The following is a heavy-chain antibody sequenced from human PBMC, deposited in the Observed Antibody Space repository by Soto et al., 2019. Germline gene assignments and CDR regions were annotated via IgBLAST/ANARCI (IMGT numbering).Heavy chain of an antibody. V-gene: IGHV4-30-4*01. CDR2: IYNSGST. CDR1: GGSISSGDYY. D-gene: IGHD3-3*01. Sequence: PSETLSLTCTVSGGSISSGDYYWSWIRQPPGKGLEWIGYIYNSGSTYYNPSLKSRVTISVDTSKNQFSLKLSSVTAADTAVYYCARVPLYDFWSGYSTDYYYGMDGWGQGTTVTVSS. J-gene: IGHJ6*02. CDR3: ARVPLYDFWSGYSTDYYYGMDG.